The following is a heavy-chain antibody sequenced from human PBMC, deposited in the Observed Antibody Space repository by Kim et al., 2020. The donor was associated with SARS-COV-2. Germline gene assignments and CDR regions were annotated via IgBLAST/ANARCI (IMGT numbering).Heavy chain of an antibody. V-gene: IGHV3-15*01. Sequence: GGTTDYAAPVKGRFTISRDDSKNTLYLQMNSLKTEDTAVYYCTTRREADYWGQGTLVTVSS. CDR3: TTRREADY. CDR2: GGTT. D-gene: IGHD1-26*01. J-gene: IGHJ4*02.